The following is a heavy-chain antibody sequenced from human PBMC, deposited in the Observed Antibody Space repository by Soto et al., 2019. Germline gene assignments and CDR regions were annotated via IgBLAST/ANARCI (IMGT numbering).Heavy chain of an antibody. CDR3: AKALRPCSNFFFYMDV. Sequence: EVQLLESGGGLVQPGGSLRLSCVVSGFTFGSYAMSWVRQAPEKGPEWVAILGGNGFTTYYADSVKGRFTISGDKSKSTLFLQMNSLRADDTGVYYCAKALRPCSNFFFYMDVWGRGTSVTVSS. CDR1: GFTFGSYA. J-gene: IGHJ6*03. CDR2: LGGNGFTT. D-gene: IGHD2-15*01. V-gene: IGHV3-23*01.